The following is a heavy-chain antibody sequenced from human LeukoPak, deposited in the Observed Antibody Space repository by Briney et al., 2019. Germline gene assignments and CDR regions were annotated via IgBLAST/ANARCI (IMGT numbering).Heavy chain of an antibody. CDR3: AAPGLYSYGYGLDY. V-gene: IGHV4-38-2*01. CDR2: INHSGST. CDR1: GYSISSGYY. J-gene: IGHJ4*02. Sequence: SETLSLTCAVSGYSISSGYYWGWIRQPPGKGLEWIGEINHSGSTNYNPSLKSRVTISVDTSKNQFSLKLSSVTAADTAVYYCAAPGLYSYGYGLDYWGQGTLVTVSS. D-gene: IGHD5-18*01.